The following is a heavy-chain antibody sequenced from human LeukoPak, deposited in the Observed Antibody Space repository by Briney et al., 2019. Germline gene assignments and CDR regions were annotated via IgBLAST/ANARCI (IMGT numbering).Heavy chain of an antibody. Sequence: GGSPRLSCAASGFTFSSYAMSWVRQAPGKGLEWVSAISGSGGRTYYADSVKGRFTISRDNSKNTLYLQMNSLRAEDTAVYYCAKDLSARRGPVAGIRSAFDIWGQGTMVTVSS. J-gene: IGHJ3*02. CDR2: ISGSGGRT. D-gene: IGHD6-19*01. V-gene: IGHV3-23*01. CDR3: AKDLSARRGPVAGIRSAFDI. CDR1: GFTFSSYA.